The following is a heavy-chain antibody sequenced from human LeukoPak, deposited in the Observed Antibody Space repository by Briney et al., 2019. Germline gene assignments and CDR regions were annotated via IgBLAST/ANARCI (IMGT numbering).Heavy chain of an antibody. CDR1: GFTFSSYG. CDR3: ARDPSYHLGYCFDY. D-gene: IGHD3-16*01. CDR2: IWYDGSNK. J-gene: IGHJ4*02. Sequence: GRSLRLSCAASGFTFSSYGMHWVRQAPGKGLEWVAVIWYDGSNKYYADSVKGRFTISRDNSKNTLYLQMNSLRAEDTAVYYCARDPSYHLGYCFDYWGQGTLVTVS. V-gene: IGHV3-33*01.